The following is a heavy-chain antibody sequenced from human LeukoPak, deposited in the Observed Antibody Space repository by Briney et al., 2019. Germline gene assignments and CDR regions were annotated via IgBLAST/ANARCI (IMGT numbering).Heavy chain of an antibody. Sequence: PSETLSLTCTVSGGSISRGGYYWSWIRQHPGKGLEWIGYIYYSGSTYYHPSLKSRVTISVDTSKNQFSLKLSSVTAADTAVYYCARDRDTAMAPGAFDIWGQGTMVTVSS. V-gene: IGHV4-31*03. J-gene: IGHJ3*02. D-gene: IGHD5-18*01. CDR1: GGSISRGGYY. CDR3: ARDRDTAMAPGAFDI. CDR2: IYYSGST.